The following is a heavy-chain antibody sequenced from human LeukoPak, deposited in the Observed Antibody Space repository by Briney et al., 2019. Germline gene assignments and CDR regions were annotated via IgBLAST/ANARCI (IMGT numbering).Heavy chain of an antibody. CDR2: ISSSGSTI. CDR1: GFTFSDYY. D-gene: IGHD4-23*01. Sequence: GGSLRLPCAASGFTFSDYYMSWIRQAPGKGLEWVSYISSSGSTIYYADSVKGRFTISRDNAKNSLYLQMNSLRAEDTAVYYCASSQLLYYYGMDVWGQGTTVTVSS. J-gene: IGHJ6*02. CDR3: ASSQLLYYYGMDV. V-gene: IGHV3-11*01.